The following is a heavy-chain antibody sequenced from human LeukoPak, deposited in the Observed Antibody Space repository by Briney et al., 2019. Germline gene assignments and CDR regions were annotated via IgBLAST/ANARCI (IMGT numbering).Heavy chain of an antibody. CDR1: GDTIRSHY. Sequence: SETLSLTCTVSGDTIRSHYWTWIRQTPEKGLEWIGYISHSGTTNYNPSLKSRFTISVDTSKNQFSLKLSPVTAADTAVYYCARRVDTAMVTRGDYFDYWGQGTLVTVSS. CDR2: ISHSGTT. CDR3: ARRVDTAMVTRGDYFDY. V-gene: IGHV4-59*11. D-gene: IGHD5-18*01. J-gene: IGHJ4*02.